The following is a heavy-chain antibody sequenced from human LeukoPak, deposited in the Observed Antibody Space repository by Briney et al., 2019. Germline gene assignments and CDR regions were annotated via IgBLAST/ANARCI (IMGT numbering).Heavy chain of an antibody. Sequence: GGSLRLSCAASGFTVSSNYMSWVRQAPGKGLDWVSVIYSGGSTYYAESVKGRFTISRDNSKNTLYLQTSSLRVEDTAVYSCAREVLGRGSNPLDYWGEGTLVTVSS. V-gene: IGHV3-53*05. CDR2: IYSGGST. J-gene: IGHJ4*02. CDR3: AREVLGRGSNPLDY. D-gene: IGHD3-16*01. CDR1: GFTVSSNY.